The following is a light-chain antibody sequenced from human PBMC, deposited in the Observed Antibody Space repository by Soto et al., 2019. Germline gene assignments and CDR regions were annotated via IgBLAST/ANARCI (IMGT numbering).Light chain of an antibody. CDR3: QTWGTGIHVV. Sequence: QSVLTQSPSASASLGASVKLTCTLSSGHSSYAIAWHQQQPEKGPRYLMKLDSDGSHTKRDAIPDRFSGSSSGAERYLTISSLQSVDEADYYCQTWGTGIHVVFGGGTKLTVL. CDR1: SGHSSYA. CDR2: LDSDGSH. J-gene: IGLJ2*01. V-gene: IGLV4-69*01.